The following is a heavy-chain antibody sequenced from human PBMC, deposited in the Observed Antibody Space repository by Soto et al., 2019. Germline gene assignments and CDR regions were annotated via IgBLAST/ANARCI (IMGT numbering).Heavy chain of an antibody. J-gene: IGHJ4*02. CDR2: IYYNGRT. D-gene: IGHD4-17*01. CDR1: GGSIDSGGYY. Sequence: SETLSLTCTVSGGSIDSGGYYWTWIRQHPGKGLEWIGYIYYNGRTSYNPSLESRVTISVDTSKNQFSLKLGSVTAADTAVYYCARDYGDYGAYDYWGQGTLVTVSS. V-gene: IGHV4-31*03. CDR3: ARDYGDYGAYDY.